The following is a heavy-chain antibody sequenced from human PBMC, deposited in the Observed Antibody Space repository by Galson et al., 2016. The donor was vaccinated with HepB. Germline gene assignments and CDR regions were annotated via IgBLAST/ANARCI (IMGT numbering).Heavy chain of an antibody. D-gene: IGHD6-19*01. Sequence: SVKVSCKASGYTFTSYDINWVRQATGQGLEWMGWMNPNSANTGYAQKFQGRVTMTRNTSISTAYMELSSLRSEDTAVYYCAITGYNSGWAFDYWGQGTLVTVSS. V-gene: IGHV1-8*01. CDR1: GYTFTSYD. CDR2: MNPNSANT. J-gene: IGHJ4*02. CDR3: AITGYNSGWAFDY.